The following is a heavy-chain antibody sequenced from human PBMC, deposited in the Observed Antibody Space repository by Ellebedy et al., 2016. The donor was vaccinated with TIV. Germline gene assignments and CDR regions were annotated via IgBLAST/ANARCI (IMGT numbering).Heavy chain of an antibody. V-gene: IGHV3-11*06. J-gene: IGHJ4*02. CDR2: ISSSSSYT. CDR1: GFTFSNAW. Sequence: PGGSLRLSCAASGFTFSNAWMSWIRQAPGRGLEWVSYISSSSSYTNYADSVKGRFTISRDNAKNSLYLQMNSLRAEDTAVYYCARGRRYDSSGYYYNYWGQGTLVTVSS. D-gene: IGHD3-22*01. CDR3: ARGRRYDSSGYYYNY.